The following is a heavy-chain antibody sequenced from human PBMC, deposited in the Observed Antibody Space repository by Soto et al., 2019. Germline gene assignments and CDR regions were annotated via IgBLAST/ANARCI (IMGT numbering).Heavy chain of an antibody. Sequence: QVQLVESGGGVVQPGRSLRLSCAASGFTFSSYGMHWVREAPGKGLEWVAVISYDGSNKYYADSVKGRFTISRDNSKNTLYLQMNSLRAEDTAVYYCAKEGIAAPRKPPYYYYGMDVWGQGTTVTVSS. CDR3: AKEGIAAPRKPPYYYYGMDV. J-gene: IGHJ6*02. CDR1: GFTFSSYG. V-gene: IGHV3-30*18. CDR2: ISYDGSNK. D-gene: IGHD6-13*01.